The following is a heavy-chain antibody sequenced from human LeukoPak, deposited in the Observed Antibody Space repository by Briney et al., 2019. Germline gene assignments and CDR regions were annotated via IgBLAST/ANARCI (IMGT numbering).Heavy chain of an antibody. D-gene: IGHD5-18*01. CDR3: AREGYSYGGPDAFDI. J-gene: IGHJ3*02. CDR2: SYSGGNS. CDR1: GFTVSSNY. V-gene: IGHV3-53*01. Sequence: GGSLRLSCAASGFTVSSNYMSWVRQAPGKGLEWVSVSYSGGNSYYADSVKGRFTISRDNAKNSLYLQMNSLRAEDTAVYYCAREGYSYGGPDAFDIWGQGTMVTVSP.